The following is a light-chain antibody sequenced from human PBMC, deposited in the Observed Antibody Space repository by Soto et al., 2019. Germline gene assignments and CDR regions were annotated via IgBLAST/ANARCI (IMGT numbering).Light chain of an antibody. V-gene: IGKV3-15*01. CDR3: QQYVNWPRT. CDR1: QSVRSY. Sequence: EIVLTQSPATLSLSPGERATLSCRASQSVRSYLAWYQQKPGQAPGLLIYGASSRATGIPARFSGSGSGTEFTLTISSLQSEDFAVYYCQQYVNWPRTFGQGTKVDI. J-gene: IGKJ1*01. CDR2: GAS.